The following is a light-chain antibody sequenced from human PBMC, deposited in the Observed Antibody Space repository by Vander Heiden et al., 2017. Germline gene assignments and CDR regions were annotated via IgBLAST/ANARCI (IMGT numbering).Light chain of an antibody. CDR2: GAS. CDR3: QQYNNWPPVT. CDR1: QSVGSN. V-gene: IGKV3-15*01. Sequence: DIVMTHSPATLSVSPGERATLSCRASQSVGSNLAWYQQKPGQAPRLLIYGASTRATGIPARFSGSGSGTEFTLTISSLQSEDFAVYYCQQYNNWPPVTFGQGTKVEIK. J-gene: IGKJ1*01.